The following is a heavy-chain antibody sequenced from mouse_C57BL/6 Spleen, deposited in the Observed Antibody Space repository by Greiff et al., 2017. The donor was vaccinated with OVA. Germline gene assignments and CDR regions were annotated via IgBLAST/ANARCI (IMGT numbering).Heavy chain of an antibody. CDR3: ATNWDERFAY. J-gene: IGHJ3*01. CDR1: GYAFSSSW. CDR2: IYPGDGDT. Sequence: QVQLQQSGPELVKPGASVKISCKASGYAFSSSWMNWVKQRPGKGLEWIGRIYPGDGDTNYNGKFKGKATLTADKSSSTAYMQLSSLTSEDSAVYFCATNWDERFAYWGQGTLVTVSA. D-gene: IGHD4-1*01. V-gene: IGHV1-82*01.